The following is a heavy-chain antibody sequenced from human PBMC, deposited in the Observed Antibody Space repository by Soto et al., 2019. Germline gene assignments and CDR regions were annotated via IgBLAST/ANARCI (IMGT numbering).Heavy chain of an antibody. CDR1: GGTFSSYT. J-gene: IGHJ4*01. D-gene: IGHD3-10*01. CDR2: IIPILGIA. Sequence: QVQLVQSGAEVKKPGSSVKVSCKASGGTFSSYTISWVRQAPGQGLEWMGRIIPILGIANNAQKFQGRVTITAEKSTSTAYMELSRLRSEDTAVYYCAVNLRGYYCSGSYYLDYWGHGPLVTVAS. V-gene: IGHV1-69*02. CDR3: AVNLRGYYCSGSYYLDY.